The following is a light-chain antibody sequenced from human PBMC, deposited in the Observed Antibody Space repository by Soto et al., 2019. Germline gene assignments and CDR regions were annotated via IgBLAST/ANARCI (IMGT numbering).Light chain of an antibody. Sequence: EIVLTQSPATLSLSPGERATLSCRASQSVSSYLAWYQQKPGQAPRLLIYGASNRATGIPARFSGSGSGTDFTLTISSLEPEDFAVYYCQPRSNWPITFGQGTRPEIK. J-gene: IGKJ5*01. V-gene: IGKV3-11*01. CDR1: QSVSSY. CDR3: QPRSNWPIT. CDR2: GAS.